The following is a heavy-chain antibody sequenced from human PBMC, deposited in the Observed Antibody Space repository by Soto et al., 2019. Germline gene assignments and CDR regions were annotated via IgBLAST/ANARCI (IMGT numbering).Heavy chain of an antibody. V-gene: IGHV4-59*08. J-gene: IGHJ4*02. CDR3: ARKWNYFGY. CDR1: GGSISSYY. Sequence: PSETLSLTCTVSGGSISSYYWSWIRQPPGKGLEWIGYIYYSGSTNYNPSLKSRVTISVDTSKNQFSLKLSSVTAADTAVYYCARKWNYFGYWGQGTLVTVYS. D-gene: IGHD1-26*01. CDR2: IYYSGST.